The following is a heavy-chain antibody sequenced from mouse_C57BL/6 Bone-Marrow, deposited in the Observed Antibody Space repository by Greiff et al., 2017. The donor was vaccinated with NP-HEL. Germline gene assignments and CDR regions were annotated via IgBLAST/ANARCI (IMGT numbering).Heavy chain of an antibody. V-gene: IGHV5-17*01. J-gene: IGHJ3*01. CDR1: GFTFSDYG. CDR3: ARGSFPSPGFFAY. D-gene: IGHD3-2*02. Sequence: EVKLVESGGGLVKPGGSLKLSCAASGFTFSDYGMHWVRQAPEKGLEWVAYISSGSSTIYYADTVKGRFTISRDTAKNTLFLQMTSLRSEDTAMYYLARGSFPSPGFFAYWGQGTLVTVSA. CDR2: ISSGSSTI.